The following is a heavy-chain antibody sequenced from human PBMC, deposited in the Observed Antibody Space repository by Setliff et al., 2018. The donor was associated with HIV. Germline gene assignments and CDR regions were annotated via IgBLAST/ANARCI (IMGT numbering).Heavy chain of an antibody. D-gene: IGHD1-1*01. J-gene: IGHJ4*02. V-gene: IGHV4-61*02. CDR1: GDSISSGSYY. CDR2: IYTSGTT. Sequence: PSETLSLTCTVSGDSISSGSYYWNWIRQPAGKGLEWIGRIYTSGTTTYNPSLKGRVTISVDTSKNQFSLKLSSVTAADTAVYYCARGFSIGTIAFWGQGTLVTVSS. CDR3: ARGFSIGTIAF.